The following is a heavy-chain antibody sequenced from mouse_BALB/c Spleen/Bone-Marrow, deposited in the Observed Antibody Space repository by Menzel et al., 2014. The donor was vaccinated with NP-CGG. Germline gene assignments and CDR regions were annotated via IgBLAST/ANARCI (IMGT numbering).Heavy chain of an antibody. Sequence: QVQLQQSGAELMKPGASVKISCKATGYTFSSYWIEWVKQRPGHGLEWIGEILPGSGSTNYNEKFKGKATSTADTSSKTAYMQLSSLTSEDSAVYYCARSRGGFYFDYWAQGTTLTVSS. CDR3: ARSRGGFYFDY. D-gene: IGHD1-1*01. V-gene: IGHV1-9*01. CDR2: ILPGSGST. J-gene: IGHJ2*01. CDR1: GYTFSSYW.